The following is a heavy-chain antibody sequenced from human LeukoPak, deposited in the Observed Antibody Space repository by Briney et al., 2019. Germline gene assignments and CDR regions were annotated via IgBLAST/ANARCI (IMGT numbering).Heavy chain of an antibody. CDR3: GRAASGYYAGYYYYYMDV. CDR2: MYTSGST. Sequence: SETLSLTCTVSDGSISGYYWNWFRQPAGKGLKWIGRMYTSGSTNYNPSLKSRVTMSVDTSKNQFSLKLSSVTAADTAVYYCGRAASGYYAGYYYYYMDVWGKGTTVTVSS. D-gene: IGHD3-3*01. J-gene: IGHJ6*03. V-gene: IGHV4-4*07. CDR1: DGSISGYY.